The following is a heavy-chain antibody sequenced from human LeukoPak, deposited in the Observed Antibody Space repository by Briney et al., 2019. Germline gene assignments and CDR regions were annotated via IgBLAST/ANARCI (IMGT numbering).Heavy chain of an antibody. CDR2: TSAYNGNT. D-gene: IGHD6-19*01. CDR1: GYTFTSYG. Sequence: ASVKVSCKASGYTFTSYGISWVRQAPGQGLEWMGWTSAYNGNTNYAQKLQVRVNMTTDTSTSTAYMELRSLRSDDTAVYYCARTPYSSGRSDYWGQGTLVTVSS. V-gene: IGHV1-18*01. J-gene: IGHJ4*02. CDR3: ARTPYSSGRSDY.